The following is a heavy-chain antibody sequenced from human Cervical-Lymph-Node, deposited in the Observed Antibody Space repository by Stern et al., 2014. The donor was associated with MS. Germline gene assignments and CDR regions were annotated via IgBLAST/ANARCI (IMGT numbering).Heavy chain of an antibody. D-gene: IGHD3-3*01. CDR3: ARSSPYYEFWNDYYYFDY. V-gene: IGHV2-70*04. CDR1: GFSLSTSGMR. CDR2: IDWDDDK. J-gene: IGHJ4*02. Sequence: QITLKESGPALVKPTQTLTLTCTFSGFSLSTSGMRVSWIRQPPGKALEWLARIDWDDDKFYSTSLKTRLNISKDTSKNQVVLTMTNMDPVDTATYYCARSSPYYEFWNDYYYFDYWGQGTLVAVSS.